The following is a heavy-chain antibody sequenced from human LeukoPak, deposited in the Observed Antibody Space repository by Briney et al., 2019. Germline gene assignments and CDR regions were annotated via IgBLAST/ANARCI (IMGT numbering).Heavy chain of an antibody. V-gene: IGHV4-39*01. CDR3: ARAPGQQWLVNYYYMDF. J-gene: IGHJ6*03. CDR1: GGSISSSSYY. Sequence: SETLSLTCTVSGGSISSSSYYWGWIRQPPGKGQEWIGSIYYSGSTYYNPSLKSRVTISVDTSKNQFSLKLSSVTAADTAVYYCARAPGQQWLVNYYYMDFWGKGTTVTISS. CDR2: IYYSGST. D-gene: IGHD6-19*01.